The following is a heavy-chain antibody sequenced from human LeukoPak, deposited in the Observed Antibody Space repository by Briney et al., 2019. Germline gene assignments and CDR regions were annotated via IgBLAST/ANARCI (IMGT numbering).Heavy chain of an antibody. Sequence: GGPLRLSCAASGFTFSSYWMSWVRQAPGKGLEWVANIKQDGSEKYYVDSVKGRFTISRDNAKNSLYLQMNSLRAEDTAVYYCARESYSYGTPFFDYWGQGTLVTVSS. CDR3: ARESYSYGTPFFDY. V-gene: IGHV3-7*01. D-gene: IGHD5-18*01. CDR2: IKQDGSEK. CDR1: GFTFSSYW. J-gene: IGHJ4*02.